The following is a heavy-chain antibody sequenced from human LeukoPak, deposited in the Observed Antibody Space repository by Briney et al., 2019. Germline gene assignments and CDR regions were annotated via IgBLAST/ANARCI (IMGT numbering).Heavy chain of an antibody. D-gene: IGHD6-19*01. J-gene: IGHJ5*02. CDR3: ASQAVATNDWFDP. CDR1: GYTFTSYG. Sequence: ASVKVTCKASGYTFTSYGISWVRQAPGQGLEWLGWISAYNGNTNYAQKLQGRVTMTTDTSTSTAYMELRSLRSDDTAVYYCASQAVATNDWFDPWGQGTLVTV. CDR2: ISAYNGNT. V-gene: IGHV1-18*01.